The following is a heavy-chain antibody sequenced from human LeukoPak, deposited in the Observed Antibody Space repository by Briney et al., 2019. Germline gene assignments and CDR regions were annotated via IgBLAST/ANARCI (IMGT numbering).Heavy chain of an antibody. CDR3: ARGGSTSAQDY. CDR1: GFTFSSYS. J-gene: IGHJ4*02. CDR2: ISSSSSYI. V-gene: IGHV3-21*01. Sequence: GGSLRLSCAASGFTFSSYSMNRVRQAPGKGLEWVSSISSSSSYIYYADSVKGRFTISRDNAKNSLYLQMNSLRAEDTAVYYCARGGSTSAQDYWGQGTLVTVSS. D-gene: IGHD2-2*01.